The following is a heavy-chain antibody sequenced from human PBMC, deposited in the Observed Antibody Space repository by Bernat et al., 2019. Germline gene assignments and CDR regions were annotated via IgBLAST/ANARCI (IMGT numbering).Heavy chain of an antibody. J-gene: IGHJ4*02. V-gene: IGHV4-39*01. CDR1: GGSISSSSYY. Sequence: QLQLQESGPGLVKPSETLSLTCTVSGGSISSSSYYWGWIRQPPGKGLEWIGSTYYSGGTYYNPSLKSRVTISVDTSKNQFSLKLSSVTAADTAVYYCAGYYDFWSGPSDYWGQGTLVTVSS. D-gene: IGHD3-3*01. CDR2: TYYSGGT. CDR3: AGYYDFWSGPSDY.